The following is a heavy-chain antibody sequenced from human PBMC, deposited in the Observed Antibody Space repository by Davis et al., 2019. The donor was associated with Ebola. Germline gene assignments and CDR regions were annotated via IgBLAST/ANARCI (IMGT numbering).Heavy chain of an antibody. J-gene: IGHJ3*02. Sequence: GESLKISCAASGFTFSSYAMSWVRQAPGKGLEWVSAISGSGGSTYYADSVKGRFTISRDNSKNTLYLQMNSLRAEDTAVYYCAKDRYYGSGSYFDLPSLAFDIWGQGTMVTVSS. CDR3: AKDRYYGSGSYFDLPSLAFDI. CDR1: GFTFSSYA. D-gene: IGHD3-10*01. V-gene: IGHV3-23*01. CDR2: ISGSGGST.